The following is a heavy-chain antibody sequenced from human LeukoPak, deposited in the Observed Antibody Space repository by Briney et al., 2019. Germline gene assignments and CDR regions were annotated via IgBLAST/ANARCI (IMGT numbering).Heavy chain of an antibody. D-gene: IGHD7-27*01. CDR1: GYTFTDYY. V-gene: IGHV1-2*02. CDR2: INPNSGDT. Sequence: GASVKVSCKASGYTFTDYYLYWVRQAPGQGLEWMGWINPNSGDTKYAQKFQGRVTITADESTSTAYMELSSLRSEDTAVYYCASPLPRNYYYYGMDVWGQGTTVTVSS. J-gene: IGHJ6*02. CDR3: ASPLPRNYYYYGMDV.